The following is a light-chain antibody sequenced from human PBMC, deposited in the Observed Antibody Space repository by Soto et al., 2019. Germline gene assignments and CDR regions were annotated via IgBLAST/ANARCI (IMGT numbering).Light chain of an antibody. Sequence: EIVMTQSPLSLTVTPGEPASISCKSSQSLQHNNGNTLLDWYMQKPGQSPQLLIYLGSRRAPGAPDRVSGSRSGTDFTLRISTVEADDAAIYYCMHALQTPRTFGQGTKLEI. V-gene: IGKV2-28*01. CDR1: QSLQHNNGNTL. CDR3: MHALQTPRT. CDR2: LGS. J-gene: IGKJ1*01.